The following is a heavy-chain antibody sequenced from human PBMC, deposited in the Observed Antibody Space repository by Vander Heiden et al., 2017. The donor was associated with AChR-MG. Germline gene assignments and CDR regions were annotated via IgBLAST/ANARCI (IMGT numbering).Heavy chain of an antibody. Sequence: QLQLQESGPGLVKPSETLSLTCTVSGGSISSRDKYWGWIRQPPGKGLEWLGSMSYIGTAFYNPSLKSRVTISVDTSKNQFSLKLRSVTAADTALYYCTRLTYCSGGTCSLDYWGQGTLVTVSS. CDR3: TRLTYCSGGTCSLDY. CDR2: MSYIGTA. J-gene: IGHJ4*02. D-gene: IGHD2-15*01. V-gene: IGHV4-39*01. CDR1: GGSISSRDKY.